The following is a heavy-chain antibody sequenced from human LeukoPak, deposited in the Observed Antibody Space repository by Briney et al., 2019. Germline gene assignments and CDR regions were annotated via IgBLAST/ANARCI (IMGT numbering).Heavy chain of an antibody. Sequence: GGSLRLSCAASGFTFSSSAMSWVRQAPGKGLEWVSAISGSGVSTYYADSVKGRFTISRDNSKNTLCLQMNSLRAEDTAVYYCARSHRGGYYFGYWGQGTLVTVSS. CDR1: GFTFSSSA. J-gene: IGHJ4*02. D-gene: IGHD3-16*01. CDR3: ARSHRGGYYFGY. V-gene: IGHV3-23*01. CDR2: ISGSGVST.